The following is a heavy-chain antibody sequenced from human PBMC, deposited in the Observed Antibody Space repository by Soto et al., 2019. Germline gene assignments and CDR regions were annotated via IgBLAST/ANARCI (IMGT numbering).Heavy chain of an antibody. CDR3: AKTEQWVIAYFDS. Sequence: EVRLLESGGGLVQPGGSLRLSYEASGFTFSTFAMNWVRQAPGKGPEWVSGISGSGTSTYYADAVKVRFTISRNNSKNTLDLPMYSLRDEDKAVYYCAKTEQWVIAYFDSGDQGNLVTV. D-gene: IGHD6-19*01. J-gene: IGHJ4*02. CDR2: ISGSGTST. V-gene: IGHV3-23*01. CDR1: GFTFSTFA.